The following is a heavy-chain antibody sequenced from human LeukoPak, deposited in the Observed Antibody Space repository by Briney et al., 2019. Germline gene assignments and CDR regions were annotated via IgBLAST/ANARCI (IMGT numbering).Heavy chain of an antibody. Sequence: GGSLRLSCAASGITFGNYTVTWVRQAPGKGLEWVSTISGNGDTTFYPDSVKGRFTLSRDNSKSTHYLQMNSLRLEDTALYYCAKGGHFSFFDVWGRGTLVTVSS. CDR2: ISGNGDTT. CDR1: GITFGNYT. J-gene: IGHJ2*01. V-gene: IGHV3-23*01. CDR3: AKGGHFSFFDV.